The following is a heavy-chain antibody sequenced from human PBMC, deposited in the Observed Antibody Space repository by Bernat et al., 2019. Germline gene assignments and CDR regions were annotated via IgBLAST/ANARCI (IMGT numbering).Heavy chain of an antibody. CDR3: AKDRHYYDSSGYFDY. J-gene: IGHJ4*02. CDR2: ISYDGSNK. D-gene: IGHD3-22*01. Sequence: QVQLVESGGGVVQPGRSLRLSCAASGFTFSSYGMHWVRQAPGKGLEWVAVISYDGSNKYYADSVKVRFTISRDNSKNTLYLQMNSLRAEDTAVYYCAKDRHYYDSSGYFDYWGQGTLVTVSS. CDR1: GFTFSSYG. V-gene: IGHV3-30*18.